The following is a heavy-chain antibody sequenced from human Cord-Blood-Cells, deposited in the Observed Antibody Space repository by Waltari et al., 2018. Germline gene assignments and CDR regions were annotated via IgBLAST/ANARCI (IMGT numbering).Heavy chain of an antibody. J-gene: IGHJ3*02. V-gene: IGHV1-69*04. CDR1: GGPFSSYA. CDR2: IIPILGIA. CDR3: ARDLAMDGTGDAFDI. Sequence: QVQLVQSGAEVKKPGSSVKVSCKASGGPFSSYAISWVRTAPGQGLEWMGGIIPILGIANYAQKFQGRVTITADESTSTAYMELSSLRSEDTAVYYCARDLAMDGTGDAFDIWGQGTMVTVSS. D-gene: IGHD3-9*01.